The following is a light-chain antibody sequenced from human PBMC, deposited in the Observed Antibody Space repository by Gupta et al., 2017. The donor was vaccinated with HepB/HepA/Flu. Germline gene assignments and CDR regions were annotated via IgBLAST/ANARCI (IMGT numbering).Light chain of an antibody. V-gene: IGKV2-30*02. CDR2: KVS. J-gene: IGKJ1*01. Sequence: DVVMTQSPLSLPVTLGQPASISCRSSQSLVHSDGNTYLNWFQQRPGQSPRRLIQKVSNRDSGVPDRFSGSGSGTDFTLKISRVEAEDVGVYYCRQLTHWPWTFGQGTKVEIK. CDR1: QSLVHSDGNTY. CDR3: RQLTHWPWT.